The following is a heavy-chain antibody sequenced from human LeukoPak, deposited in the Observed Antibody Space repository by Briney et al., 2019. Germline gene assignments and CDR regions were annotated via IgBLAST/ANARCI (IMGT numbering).Heavy chain of an antibody. J-gene: IGHJ6*03. V-gene: IGHV7-4-1*02. CDR2: INTNTGNP. CDR1: GYTFTSYA. Sequence: ASVKVSCKASGYTFTSYAMNWVRQAPGQGLEWMGWINTNTGNPTYAQGFTGRFVFSLDTSVSTAYLQISSLKAEDTAVYYCARASVGIQLWLFGYYYYYMDVWGKGTTVTVS. D-gene: IGHD5-18*01. CDR3: ARASVGIQLWLFGYYYYYMDV.